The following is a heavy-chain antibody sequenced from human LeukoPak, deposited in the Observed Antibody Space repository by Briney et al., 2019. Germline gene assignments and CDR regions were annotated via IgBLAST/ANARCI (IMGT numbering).Heavy chain of an antibody. D-gene: IGHD3-10*01. J-gene: IGHJ4*02. V-gene: IGHV4-34*01. Sequence: SETLSLTCAGSGESFSDYYWTWIRQSPLKGLEWIAEINHSVLTYYNPSLRSRVTISVDTSKNQFSLMLTSMPAAAAAVYYCARAQVLWFGKLSVPQSFDHWGQGTLVTVSS. CDR3: ARAQVLWFGKLSVPQSFDH. CDR1: GESFSDYY. CDR2: INHSVLT.